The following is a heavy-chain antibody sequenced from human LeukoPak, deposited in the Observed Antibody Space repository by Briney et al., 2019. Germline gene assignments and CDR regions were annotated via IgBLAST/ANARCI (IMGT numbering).Heavy chain of an antibody. V-gene: IGHV4-31*03. CDR2: IYYSGST. CDR3: ARDSVPIRSSSRVNYVPYYYGMDV. CDR1: GGSIRSSYYY. J-gene: IGHJ6*02. Sequence: SETLSLTCTVSGGSIRSSYYYWGWIRQPPGKGLEWIGYIYYSGSTYYNPSLKSRVTISADTSKNQFSLKLSSVTAADTAVYYCARDSVPIRSSSRVNYVPYYYGMDVWGQGTTVTVSS. D-gene: IGHD2-2*01.